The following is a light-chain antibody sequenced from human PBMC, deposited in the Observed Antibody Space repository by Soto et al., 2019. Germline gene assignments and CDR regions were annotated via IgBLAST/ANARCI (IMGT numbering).Light chain of an antibody. CDR3: SSCTSSNTFV. CDR1: SNGVGSHNC. V-gene: IGLV2-14*03. CDR2: DVS. J-gene: IGLJ1*01. Sequence: QSVLTQPASVSGSPGQSITISCTGTSNGVGSHNCASWYQQHPGKAPKLLIYDVSNRPSGVSYRFSGSKSGNTASLAISGLQAEDEADYYCSSCTSSNTFVFGTGTKVTVL.